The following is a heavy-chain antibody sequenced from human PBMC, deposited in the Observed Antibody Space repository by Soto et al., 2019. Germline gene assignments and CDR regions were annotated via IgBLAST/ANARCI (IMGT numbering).Heavy chain of an antibody. D-gene: IGHD3-3*01. CDR2: INAGNGNT. Sequence: GASVKVSCKASGYTFTSYAMHWVRQAPGQRLEWMGWINAGNGNTKYSQKFQGRVTITRDTSASTAYMELGSLRSEDTAVYYCARVLLEWYNWFDPWGQGTLVTVSS. CDR1: GYTFTSYA. V-gene: IGHV1-3*01. CDR3: ARVLLEWYNWFDP. J-gene: IGHJ5*02.